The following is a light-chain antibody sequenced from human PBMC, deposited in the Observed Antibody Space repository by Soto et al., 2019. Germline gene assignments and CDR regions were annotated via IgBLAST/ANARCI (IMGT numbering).Light chain of an antibody. Sequence: EMVLTQSPGTLSLSPGERATLSCRASQSVSSSYLAWYQQKPGQAPRLLIYGASSRATGIPDRFSGSGSGTDFTLTIGRLEPEDFAVYYCQQYDSSPVTFGQGTKVEIK. J-gene: IGKJ1*01. CDR2: GAS. CDR1: QSVSSSY. CDR3: QQYDSSPVT. V-gene: IGKV3-20*01.